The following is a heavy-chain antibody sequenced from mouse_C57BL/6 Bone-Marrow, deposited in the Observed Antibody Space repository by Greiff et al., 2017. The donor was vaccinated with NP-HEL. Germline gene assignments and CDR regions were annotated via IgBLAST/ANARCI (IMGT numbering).Heavy chain of an antibody. CDR2: ISDGGSYT. CDR3: ARDRSGY. J-gene: IGHJ2*01. V-gene: IGHV5-4*01. CDR1: GFTFSSYA. Sequence: EVHLVESGGGLVKPGGSLKLSCAASGFTFSSYAMSWVRQTPEKRLAWVATISDGGSYTYYPDNVKGRFTISRDNAKNNLYLQMSHLKSEDTAMYYCARDRSGYWGQGTTLTVSS.